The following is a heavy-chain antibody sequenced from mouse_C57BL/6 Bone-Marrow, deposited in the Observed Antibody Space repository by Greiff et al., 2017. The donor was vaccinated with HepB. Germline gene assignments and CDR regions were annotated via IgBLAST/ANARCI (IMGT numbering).Heavy chain of an antibody. CDR3: ARDYYGSSGDWYFDV. D-gene: IGHD1-1*01. CDR1: GYTFTSYW. CDR2: INPSDSYT. V-gene: IGHV1-50*01. J-gene: IGHJ1*03. Sequence: QVQLQQPGAELVKPGASVKLSCKASGYTFTSYWMQWVKQRPGQGLEWIGEINPSDSYTNSNQKFKGKATLTVDTSSSTAYMQLSSLTSEDSAVYYCARDYYGSSGDWYFDVWGTGTTVTVSS.